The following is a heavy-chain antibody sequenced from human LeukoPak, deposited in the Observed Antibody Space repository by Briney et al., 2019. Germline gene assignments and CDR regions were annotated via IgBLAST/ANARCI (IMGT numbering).Heavy chain of an antibody. CDR3: ARNQAVASNHGAMDI. Sequence: PAETLTLTCAVSGYSLSSSNLWGWFRQPPGKGLEWIGYIYYRGSAYYNTSLKSRVTMSIDTSKNPFSLKLSSVTAVDTAVYYCARNQAVASNHGAMDIWGEGTMVIASS. D-gene: IGHD6-19*01. CDR1: GYSLSSSNL. V-gene: IGHV4-28*01. CDR2: IYYRGSA. J-gene: IGHJ3*02.